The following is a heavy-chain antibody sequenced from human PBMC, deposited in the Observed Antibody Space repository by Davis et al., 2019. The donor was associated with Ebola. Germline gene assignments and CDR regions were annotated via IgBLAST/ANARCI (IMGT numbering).Heavy chain of an antibody. CDR2: IYHSGST. J-gene: IGHJ4*02. V-gene: IGHV4-4*02. CDR1: GGSISSSNW. D-gene: IGHD3-22*01. Sequence: GSLRLSCAVSGGSISSSNWWSWVRQPPGKGLEWIGEIYHSGSTYYNPSLKSRVTISVDTSKNQFSLKLSSVTAADTAVYYCARQRGEDYYDSSGYYSYYFDYWGQGTLVTVSS. CDR3: ARQRGEDYYDSSGYYSYYFDY.